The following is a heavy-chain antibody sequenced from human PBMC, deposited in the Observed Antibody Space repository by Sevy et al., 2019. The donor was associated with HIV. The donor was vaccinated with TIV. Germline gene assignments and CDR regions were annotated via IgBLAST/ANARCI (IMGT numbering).Heavy chain of an antibody. J-gene: IGHJ4*02. D-gene: IGHD3-10*01. CDR2: INYSGST. V-gene: IGHV4-61*01. Sequence: SETLSLTCTVSGGSVSSGSYYWSWIRQPPGKGLEWIGYINYSGSTNYNPSLKSRVTISVDTSKNQFSLKLSSVTAADTAVYYCARGLYYGSGSYTDYWGQGTLVTVSS. CDR3: ARGLYYGSGSYTDY. CDR1: GGSVSSGSYY.